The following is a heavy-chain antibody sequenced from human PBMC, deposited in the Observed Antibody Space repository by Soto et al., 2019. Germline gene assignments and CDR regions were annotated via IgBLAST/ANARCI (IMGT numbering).Heavy chain of an antibody. Sequence: PGGSLRLSCAASGFTFSSYWMSWVRQAPGKGLEWVANIKQDGSEKYYVDSVKGRVTISRDNAKNSLYLQMNSLRAEDTAVYYCARASTYYYDSSGPLDAFDIWGQGTMVTVSS. V-gene: IGHV3-7*03. CDR2: IKQDGSEK. CDR3: ARASTYYYDSSGPLDAFDI. D-gene: IGHD3-22*01. J-gene: IGHJ3*02. CDR1: GFTFSSYW.